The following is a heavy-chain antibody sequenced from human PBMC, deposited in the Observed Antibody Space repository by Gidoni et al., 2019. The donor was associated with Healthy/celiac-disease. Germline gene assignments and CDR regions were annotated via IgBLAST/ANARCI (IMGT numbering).Heavy chain of an antibody. CDR3: ATDKVVGATYAY. J-gene: IGHJ4*02. CDR1: GFPFSSYA. D-gene: IGHD1-26*01. Sequence: EVQLLESGGGLVQPGGSLRLSCAASGFPFSSYAMSWVRQAPGKGLEWVSAISGSGGSTYYADSVKGRFTISRDNSKNTLYLQMNSLRAEDTAVYYCATDKVVGATYAYWGQGTLVTVSS. V-gene: IGHV3-23*01. CDR2: ISGSGGST.